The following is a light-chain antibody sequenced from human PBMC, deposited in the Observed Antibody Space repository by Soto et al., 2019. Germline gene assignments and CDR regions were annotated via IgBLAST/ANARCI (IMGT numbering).Light chain of an antibody. CDR3: QQYGGSPRT. CDR2: GAS. J-gene: IGKJ2*01. Sequence: EIILTQSPDTLSLSPGERPTLSCRASQTVSSNYLAWCQQRPGQAPRLLIYGASTRAAGIPDRFSGSGSGTDFTLTITRLEPEDFAIYHCQQYGGSPRTFGQGTKLEIK. V-gene: IGKV3-20*01. CDR1: QTVSSNY.